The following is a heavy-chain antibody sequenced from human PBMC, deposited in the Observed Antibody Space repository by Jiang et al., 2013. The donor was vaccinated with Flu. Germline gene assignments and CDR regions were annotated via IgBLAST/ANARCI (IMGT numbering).Heavy chain of an antibody. Sequence: SGAEVKKPGASVNISCKASGYTFTKYNIHWVRQAPGQGLEWMGMINPTGGSTVYAQKFQDRVTMTRDTSTTTVYMELSSLRSEDTAVYYCARDSPLVYWGQGTPVTVSS. CDR3: ARDSPLVY. J-gene: IGHJ4*02. CDR2: INPTGGST. D-gene: IGHD2-8*02. V-gene: IGHV1-46*01. CDR1: GYTFTKYN.